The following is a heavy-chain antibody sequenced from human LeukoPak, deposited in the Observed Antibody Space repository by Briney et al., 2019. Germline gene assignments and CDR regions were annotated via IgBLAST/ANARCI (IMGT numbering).Heavy chain of an antibody. CDR2: ISWNSGSI. CDR1: GLTFDDYA. Sequence: GGSLRLSCAASGLTFDDYAMHWVRQAPGKGLEWVSGISWNSGSIGYADSVKGRFTISRDNAKNSLYLQMNSLRAEDTALYYCARELRGTVAGAQFDYWGQGTLVTVSS. D-gene: IGHD6-19*01. J-gene: IGHJ4*02. V-gene: IGHV3-9*01. CDR3: ARELRGTVAGAQFDY.